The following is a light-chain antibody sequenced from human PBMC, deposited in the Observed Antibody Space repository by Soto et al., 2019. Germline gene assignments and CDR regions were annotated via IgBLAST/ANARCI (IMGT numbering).Light chain of an antibody. CDR2: GAS. J-gene: IGKJ1*01. CDR1: ESVTTN. V-gene: IGKV3-15*01. CDR3: QQYNHWPSWT. Sequence: EIVMTQSPASLSVSPGERVTLSWRASESVTTNLVWYQQKPGQAPRLVIYGASLRATGIPARFSASGSGTEFTLTVNSLQSEDVAVYYCQQYNHWPSWTFGQGTRVEI.